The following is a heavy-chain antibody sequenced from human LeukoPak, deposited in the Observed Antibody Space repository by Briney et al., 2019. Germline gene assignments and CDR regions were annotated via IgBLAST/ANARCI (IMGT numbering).Heavy chain of an antibody. Sequence: SETLSLTCTVSGGSISSGGYYWSWIRQHPGKGLEWIGYIYYSGSTYYNPSLKSRVTISVDTSKNQFSLKLSSVTAADTAVYYCARDTARGIVDYWGQGTLVTVSS. D-gene: IGHD3-10*01. CDR2: IYYSGST. J-gene: IGHJ4*02. CDR1: GGSISSGGYY. CDR3: ARDTARGIVDY. V-gene: IGHV4-31*03.